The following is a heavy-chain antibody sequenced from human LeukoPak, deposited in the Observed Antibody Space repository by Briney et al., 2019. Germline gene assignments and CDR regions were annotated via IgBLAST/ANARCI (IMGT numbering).Heavy chain of an antibody. V-gene: IGHV1-46*01. CDR1: GYTFTSYY. CDR3: ARWLGYSSGWYFSGYYFDY. D-gene: IGHD6-19*01. Sequence: ASVKVSCKASGYTFTSYYMHWVRQAPGQGLEWMGIINPSGGSTSYAQKFQGRVTMTRDTSKNQFSLKLSSVTAADTAVYYCARWLGYSSGWYFSGYYFDYWGQGTLVTVSS. J-gene: IGHJ4*02. CDR2: INPSGGST.